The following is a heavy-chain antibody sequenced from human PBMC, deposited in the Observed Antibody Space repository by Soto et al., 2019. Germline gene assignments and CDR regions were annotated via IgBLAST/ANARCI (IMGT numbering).Heavy chain of an antibody. V-gene: IGHV3-33*01. CDR3: ARDPRVHRWNPNQTLAYYGMDV. D-gene: IGHD1-1*01. Sequence: GGSLRLSCAASGFTFSSYGMHWVRQAPGKGLEWVAVIWYDGSNKYYADSVKGRFTISRDNSKNTLYLQMNSLRAEDTAVYYCARDPRVHRWNPNQTLAYYGMDVWGQGTTVTVSS. J-gene: IGHJ6*02. CDR1: GFTFSSYG. CDR2: IWYDGSNK.